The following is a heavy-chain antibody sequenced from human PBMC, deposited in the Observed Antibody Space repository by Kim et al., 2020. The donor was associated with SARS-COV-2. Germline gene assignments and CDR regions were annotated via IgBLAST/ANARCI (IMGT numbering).Heavy chain of an antibody. Sequence: GGSLRLSCAASGFTFSSYAMSWVRQAPGKGLEWVSDISGSGSSIYYADSVKGRFTISRDNSKNTLYLQMNSLRAEDTAVYYCAKDHALGFGEFFRDPYYCMDVWGQGTMVTVSS. D-gene: IGHD3-10*01. CDR2: ISGSGSSI. V-gene: IGHV3-23*01. CDR1: GFTFSSYA. CDR3: AKDHALGFGEFFRDPYYCMDV. J-gene: IGHJ6*03.